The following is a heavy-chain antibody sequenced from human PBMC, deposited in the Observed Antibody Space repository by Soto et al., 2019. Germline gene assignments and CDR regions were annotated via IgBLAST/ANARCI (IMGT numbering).Heavy chain of an antibody. Sequence: GESLKSSCKGSGYSFPNFWIGWVRRMPGKGLEWMGIIYPGDSDTRYGPSFQGQVTISAYKSITTAYLQWNSLKASDTAMYYCARVQGSRNYHYGMDVWGQGTTVTVSS. J-gene: IGHJ6*02. CDR1: GYSFPNFW. CDR3: ARVQGSRNYHYGMDV. CDR2: IYPGDSDT. V-gene: IGHV5-51*01.